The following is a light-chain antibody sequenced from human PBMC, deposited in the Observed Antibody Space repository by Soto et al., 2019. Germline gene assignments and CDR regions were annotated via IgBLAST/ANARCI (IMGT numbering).Light chain of an antibody. CDR3: CSYAGSYPLV. V-gene: IGLV2-11*01. J-gene: IGLJ2*01. Sequence: QSVLTQPSSVSGSPGQSVTISCTGTRSDVGGYNYVSWYQQHPGKAPKLMIYDVSKRPSGVTDRFSGSKSGNTASLTISGLQAEDEADYYCCSYAGSYPLVFGGGTKLTVL. CDR1: RSDVGGYNY. CDR2: DVS.